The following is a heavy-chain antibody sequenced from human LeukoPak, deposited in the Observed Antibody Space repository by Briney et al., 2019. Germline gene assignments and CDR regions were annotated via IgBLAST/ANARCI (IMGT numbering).Heavy chain of an antibody. CDR3: ARAIAGTVDYYYYYYMDV. D-gene: IGHD2-15*01. V-gene: IGHV4-59*01. CDR1: GGSISSYY. J-gene: IGHJ6*03. Sequence: SETLSLTCTVSGGSISSYYWSWIRQPPGQGLEWIGYIYYSGSTNYNPSLKSRVTISVDTSKNQFSLKLSSVTAADTAVYYCARAIAGTVDYYYYYYMDVWGKGTTVTISS. CDR2: IYYSGST.